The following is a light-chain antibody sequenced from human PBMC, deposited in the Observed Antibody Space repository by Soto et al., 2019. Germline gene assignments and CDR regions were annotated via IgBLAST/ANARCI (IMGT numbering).Light chain of an antibody. V-gene: IGKV3-15*01. Sequence: EIVMTQSPATLSVSPGERATLSCRASQSVSSNLAWYQQKPGQAPRLLIYGASTRATGIPARFSGSGSGTEFTLTISSLQSEDFAVYYCQQYNKRVTFGPGTKVDIK. CDR2: GAS. J-gene: IGKJ3*01. CDR1: QSVSSN. CDR3: QQYNKRVT.